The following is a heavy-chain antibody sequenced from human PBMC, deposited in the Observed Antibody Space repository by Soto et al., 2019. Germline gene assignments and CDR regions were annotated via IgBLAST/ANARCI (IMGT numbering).Heavy chain of an antibody. V-gene: IGHV2-5*02. D-gene: IGHD3-22*01. Sequence: QITLKESGPTLVKPTQTLTLTCTFSGVSLSTSGVGVGWIRQPPGKALEWLALIYWDDDKRYSPSLKSRLTITKDTSKNQVVLTMTNMDPVDTATYYCAPTPGSSGRDAFDIWGQGTMVTVSS. CDR3: APTPGSSGRDAFDI. CDR1: GVSLSTSGVG. CDR2: IYWDDDK. J-gene: IGHJ3*02.